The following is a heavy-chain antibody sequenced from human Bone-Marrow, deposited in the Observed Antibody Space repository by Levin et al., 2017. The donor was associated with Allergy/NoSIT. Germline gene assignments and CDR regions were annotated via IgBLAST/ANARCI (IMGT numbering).Heavy chain of an antibody. D-gene: IGHD3-9*01. J-gene: IGHJ5*02. Sequence: RSQTLSLTCTVSPASITTSNYFWGWIRQPPGKGLEWIASIYFSGRTHYNPSLRSRVTMTADTSKNQFSLTLSSVTAGDTAVYFCARHDWQRYSFGPWGQGTLVTVSS. CDR1: PASITTSNYF. CDR2: IYFSGRT. V-gene: IGHV4-39*01. CDR3: ARHDWQRYSFGP.